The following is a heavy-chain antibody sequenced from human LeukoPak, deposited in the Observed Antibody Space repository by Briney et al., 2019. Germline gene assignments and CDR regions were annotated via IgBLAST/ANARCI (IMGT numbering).Heavy chain of an antibody. D-gene: IGHD1-14*01. Sequence: SETLSLTCTVSGGSISSGDYYWSWIRQPPGQGLEWIGYIYYSGSTYYNPSLKSRVTISVGTSKNQFSLKLSSVTAADTAVYYCARSEALYGMDVWGQGTTVTVSS. CDR2: IYYSGST. CDR1: GGSISSGDYY. V-gene: IGHV4-30-4*02. CDR3: ARSEALYGMDV. J-gene: IGHJ6*02.